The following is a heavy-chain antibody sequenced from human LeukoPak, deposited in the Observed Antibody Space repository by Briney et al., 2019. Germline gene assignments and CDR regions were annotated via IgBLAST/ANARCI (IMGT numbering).Heavy chain of an antibody. CDR2: INHSGST. Sequence: SETLSLTCAVYGGSFSGYYWSWIRQPPGKGLEWIGEINHSGSTNYNPSLKSRVTISVDTSKNQFSLKLSSVTAADTAVYYCARGDLDDYGDYWGQGTLVTVSS. CDR1: GGSFSGYY. D-gene: IGHD4-17*01. CDR3: ARGDLDDYGDY. J-gene: IGHJ4*02. V-gene: IGHV4-34*01.